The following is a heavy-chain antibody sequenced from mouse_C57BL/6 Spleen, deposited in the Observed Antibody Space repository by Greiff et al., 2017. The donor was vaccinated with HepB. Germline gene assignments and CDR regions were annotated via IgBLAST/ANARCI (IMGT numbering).Heavy chain of an antibody. J-gene: IGHJ1*03. V-gene: IGHV1-81*01. CDR1: GYTFTSYG. CDR2: IYPRSGNT. CDR3: ARKDGSSYLSYWYFDV. D-gene: IGHD1-1*01. Sequence: VQLQQSGAELARPGASVKLSCKASGYTFTSYGISWVKQRTGQGLEWIGEIYPRSGNTYYNEKFKGKATLTADKSSSTAYMELRSLTSEDSAVYFCARKDGSSYLSYWYFDVWGTGTTFTVSS.